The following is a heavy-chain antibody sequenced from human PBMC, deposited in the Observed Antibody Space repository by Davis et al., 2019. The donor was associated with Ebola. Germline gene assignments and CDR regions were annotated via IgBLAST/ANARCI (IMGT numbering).Heavy chain of an antibody. V-gene: IGHV4-31*03. J-gene: IGHJ5*02. Sequence: PSETLSLTCTVSGGSISSGGYYWSWIRQHPGKGLEWIGYIYYSGSTYYNPSLKSRVTISVDTSKNQFSLKLSSVTAADTAVYYCARDKGGLNWFDPWGQGTLVTVSS. CDR3: ARDKGGLNWFDP. D-gene: IGHD6-19*01. CDR2: IYYSGST. CDR1: GGSISSGGYY.